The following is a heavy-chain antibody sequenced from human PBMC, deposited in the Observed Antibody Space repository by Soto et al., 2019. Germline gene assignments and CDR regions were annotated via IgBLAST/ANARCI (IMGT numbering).Heavy chain of an antibody. CDR2: INHSGST. CDR3: ATRRLDTIFGVVTTNWFDP. D-gene: IGHD3-3*01. J-gene: IGHJ5*02. Sequence: SETLSLTCAVYGGSFSGYYWSWIRQPPGKGLEWIGEINHSGSTNYNPSLKSRVTISVDTSKNQFSLKLSSVTAADTAVYYCATRRLDTIFGVVTTNWFDPWGQGTRVTVSS. CDR1: GGSFSGYY. V-gene: IGHV4-34*01.